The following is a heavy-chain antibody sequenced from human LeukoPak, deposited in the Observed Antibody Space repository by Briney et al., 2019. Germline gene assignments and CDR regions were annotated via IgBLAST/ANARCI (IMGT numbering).Heavy chain of an antibody. V-gene: IGHV3-66*02. CDR3: ARGIAYCSSSSCDYYYMDV. Sequence: PGGSLRLSCAASEFTVSSNYMTWVRQAPGKGLEGVSVIYNGVGHNGGRTYYADSVKGRFTISRDNSKNTLYLQMNSLRSEDTAVYYCARGIAYCSSSSCDYYYMDVWGKGTTVTVSS. CDR2: IYNGVGHNGGRT. D-gene: IGHD2-2*01. J-gene: IGHJ6*03. CDR1: EFTVSSNY.